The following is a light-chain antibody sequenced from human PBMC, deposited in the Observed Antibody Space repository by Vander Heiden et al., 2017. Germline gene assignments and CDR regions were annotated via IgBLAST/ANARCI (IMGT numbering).Light chain of an antibody. CDR3: QQRSNWQIT. CDR2: DAF. J-gene: IGKJ5*01. V-gene: IGKV3-11*01. Sequence: EIVLTQSPATLSLSPGERATLSFRASESVSSYLAWYQQKPGQAPRLLIYDAFNRATGIPTRFSGSGSGTDFTLTISSLEPEDRAVYYCQQRSNWQITFGQGTRREIK. CDR1: ESVSSY.